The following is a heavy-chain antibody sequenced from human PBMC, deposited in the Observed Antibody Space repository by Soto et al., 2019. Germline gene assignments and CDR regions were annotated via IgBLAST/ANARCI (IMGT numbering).Heavy chain of an antibody. CDR3: ARDGRTLRYLEWPAAFDS. D-gene: IGHD3-3*01. CDR2: VIPVLGTT. CDR1: GDSLENLA. J-gene: IGHJ5*01. V-gene: IGHV1-69*01. Sequence: QVQLVQSGTEVRTPGSSVKVSCKASGDSLENLAISWVRQAPGQGFEWMGGVIPVLGTTDYAQNLQDRLTITADESTTTVFMELSSLKSEDTAVYFCARDGRTLRYLEWPAAFDSWGHGTLVTVSS.